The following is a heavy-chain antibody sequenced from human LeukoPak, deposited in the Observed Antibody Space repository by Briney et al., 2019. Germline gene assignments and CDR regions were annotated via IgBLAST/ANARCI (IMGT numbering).Heavy chain of an antibody. J-gene: IGHJ3*02. V-gene: IGHV1-46*01. CDR2: INPSGGST. Sequence: GASVKVSCKASGYTFTSYYMDWVRQAPGQGLEWMGIINPSGGSTSYAQKFQGRVTMTRDTSTSTVYMELSSLRSEDTAVYYCARDGTMIVVGRGAFDIWGQGTMVTVSS. CDR1: GYTFTSYY. D-gene: IGHD3-22*01. CDR3: ARDGTMIVVGRGAFDI.